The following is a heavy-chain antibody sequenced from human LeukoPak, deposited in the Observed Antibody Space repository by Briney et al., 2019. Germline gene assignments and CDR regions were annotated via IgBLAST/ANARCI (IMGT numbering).Heavy chain of an antibody. CDR1: GFTFRSYN. CDR2: ISSSSSTI. CDR3: ERDALAVAGTRFYYFES. Sequence: PGVSLRLSCAASGFTFRSYNMNWVPQPPGKGLEWGSYISSSSSTIYYADSRKGRLSISTDNAKNSMYLQLNSLRAADPAVYYCERDALAVAGTRFYYFESWGQGTLVTVSS. J-gene: IGHJ4*02. V-gene: IGHV3-48*01. D-gene: IGHD6-19*01.